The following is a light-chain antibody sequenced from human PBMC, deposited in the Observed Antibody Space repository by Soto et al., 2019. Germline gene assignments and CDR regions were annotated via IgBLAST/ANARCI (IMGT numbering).Light chain of an antibody. CDR2: STS. CDR1: QSIAGY. Sequence: DIQMTHYPSSLYASVGDRVTITCRASQSIAGYLSWCQQRPGKAPKSLIYSTSNLQRGVPSRFSGSGSGTDVSLTIYGLQPEDFVTYFCQQSFSVPIPFGQGTRLEIK. J-gene: IGKJ5*01. CDR3: QQSFSVPIP. V-gene: IGKV1-39*01.